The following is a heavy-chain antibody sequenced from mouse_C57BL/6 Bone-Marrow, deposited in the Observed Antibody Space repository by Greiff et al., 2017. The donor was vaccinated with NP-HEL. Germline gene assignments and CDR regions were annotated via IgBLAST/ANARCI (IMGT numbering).Heavy chain of an antibody. CDR2: IDPSDSYT. J-gene: IGHJ3*01. CDR3: AREIGISWLAY. V-gene: IGHV1-69*01. Sequence: QVQLQQPGAELVMPGASVKLSCKASGYTFTSYWMHWVKQRPGQGLEWIGEIDPSDSYTNYNQKFKGKSTLTVDKSSSTAYMQLSSLTSEDSAVYYCAREIGISWLAYWGQGTLVTVSA. D-gene: IGHD1-1*02. CDR1: GYTFTSYW.